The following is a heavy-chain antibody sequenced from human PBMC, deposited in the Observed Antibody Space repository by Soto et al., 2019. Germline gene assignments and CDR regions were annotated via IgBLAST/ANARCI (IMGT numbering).Heavy chain of an antibody. D-gene: IGHD4-17*01. V-gene: IGHV4-31*02. CDR1: GGSSSSGGYY. CDR2: IYYSGST. Sequence: PLSVPWTVAGGSSSSGGYYWSWIRQHPGKGLEWIGYIYYSGSTYYNPSLKSRVTISVDTSKNQFSLKLSSVTAADTAVYYCAKESYGAFFGYWGEATLVTVSS. J-gene: IGHJ4*02. CDR3: AKESYGAFFGY.